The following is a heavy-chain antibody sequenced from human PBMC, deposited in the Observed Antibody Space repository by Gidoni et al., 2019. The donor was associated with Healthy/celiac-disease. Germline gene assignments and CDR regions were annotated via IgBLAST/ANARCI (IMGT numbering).Heavy chain of an antibody. CDR1: GFTFDDDA. V-gene: IGHV3-9*01. J-gene: IGHJ4*02. Sequence: EVQLVESGGGLVQPGRSLRLSCAASGFTFDDDAMHWVRQAPGKGLEWVSVISWNSGSIGYADSVKGRFTISRDNAKHSLYLQMNSLRAEDTALYYCAKDISYAASVACYFDYWGQGTLVTVSS. CDR3: AKDISYAASVACYFDY. D-gene: IGHD6-19*01. CDR2: ISWNSGSI.